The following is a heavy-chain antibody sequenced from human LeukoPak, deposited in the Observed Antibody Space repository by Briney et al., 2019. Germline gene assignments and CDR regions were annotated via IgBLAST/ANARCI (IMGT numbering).Heavy chain of an antibody. J-gene: IGHJ5*02. V-gene: IGHV3-9*03. D-gene: IGHD3-10*01. CDR3: ARDSGSYYNEGLNWFDP. CDR1: GFTFDDYA. Sequence: GGSLRLSCAASGFTFDDYAMHWVRQAPGKGLEWVSGISWNSGSIGYADSVKGRFTISRDNAKNSLYLQMNSLRAEDMALYYCARDSGSYYNEGLNWFDPWGQGTLVTVSS. CDR2: ISWNSGSI.